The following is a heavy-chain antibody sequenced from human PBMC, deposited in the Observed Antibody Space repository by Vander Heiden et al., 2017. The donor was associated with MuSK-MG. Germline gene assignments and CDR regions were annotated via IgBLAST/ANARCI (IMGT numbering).Heavy chain of an antibody. Sequence: QVQLVQSGAEVKKPGASVKVSCKASGYTFTGYYMHWVRQAPGQGLEWMGWINPNSGDTNYAEKFQGRVTLTRDTSISTAYMELSRLRSDDTAVYYCARDQNLLLWFGESCHAFDFWGQGTMVTVSS. J-gene: IGHJ3*01. D-gene: IGHD3-10*01. CDR1: GYTFTGYY. CDR2: INPNSGDT. V-gene: IGHV1-2*02. CDR3: ARDQNLLLWFGESCHAFDF.